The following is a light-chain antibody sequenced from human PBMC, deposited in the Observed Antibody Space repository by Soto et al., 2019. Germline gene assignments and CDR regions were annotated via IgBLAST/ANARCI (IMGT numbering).Light chain of an antibody. Sequence: QSVLTQPPSASGSPGQSVTISCTGPRSDIGGDNYVSWYHRQPGKAPKLIIYEVTERPSGVPGRFSGSKSGDTASLTVTGLQAEDEGEYYCSSFAGSNNYIVFGGGTKLTVL. CDR2: EVT. CDR1: RSDIGGDNY. V-gene: IGLV2-8*01. CDR3: SSFAGSNNYIV. J-gene: IGLJ3*02.